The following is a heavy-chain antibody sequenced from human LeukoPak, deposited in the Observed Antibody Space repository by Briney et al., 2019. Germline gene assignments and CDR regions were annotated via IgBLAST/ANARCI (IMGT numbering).Heavy chain of an antibody. V-gene: IGHV3-74*01. CDR3: AKDDIAVAGIPIYYFDY. CDR2: VNGDGSRT. D-gene: IGHD6-19*01. CDR1: GFSFSSYW. J-gene: IGHJ4*02. Sequence: GGSLRLSCAASGFSFSSYWMYWVRQGPGKGLVWVSRVNGDGSRTDYADSVKGRFTISRDNSKNTLYLQMNSLRVEDTAVYYCAKDDIAVAGIPIYYFDYWGQGTLVTVSS.